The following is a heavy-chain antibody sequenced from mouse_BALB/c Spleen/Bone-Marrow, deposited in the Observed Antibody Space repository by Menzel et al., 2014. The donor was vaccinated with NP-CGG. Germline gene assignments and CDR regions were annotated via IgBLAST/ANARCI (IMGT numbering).Heavy chain of an antibody. CDR1: GFTFSSYT. CDR2: ISNGGGSI. D-gene: IGHD1-1*01. CDR3: ASHYYDSSPFAY. J-gene: IGHJ3*01. Sequence: EVHLVESGGGLVQPGGSLKLSCAASGFTFSSYTMSWVRQTPEKRLVWVAYISNGGGSIYYPDTVKGRFTISRDNDKSTLYLQMSSLRSEDTAMYYCASHYYDSSPFAYWGQGTLVTVSA. V-gene: IGHV5-12-2*01.